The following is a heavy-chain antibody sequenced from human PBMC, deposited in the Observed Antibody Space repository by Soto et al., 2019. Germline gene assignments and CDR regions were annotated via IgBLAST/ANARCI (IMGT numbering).Heavy chain of an antibody. CDR3: ARHLKQSVAGTVGFDS. D-gene: IGHD6-19*01. J-gene: IGHJ4*02. Sequence: NPGESLKISCKGSGYSFTSYWISWVRQMPGKGLEWMGKIDPSDSYTHYSPSFQGHVTISADKSISTAYLQWRSLKASDTAMYYRARHLKQSVAGTVGFDSGGRGTLVTVSS. CDR2: IDPSDSYT. V-gene: IGHV5-10-1*01. CDR1: GYSFTSYW.